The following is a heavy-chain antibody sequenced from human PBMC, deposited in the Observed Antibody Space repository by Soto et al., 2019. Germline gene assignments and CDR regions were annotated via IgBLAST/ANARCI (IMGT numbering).Heavy chain of an antibody. V-gene: IGHV3-23*01. J-gene: IGHJ4*02. Sequence: DVNLLQSGGGSAQPGGSLRLSGATSGFTFSTYAMTWVRQVPGRGLQWVSTILPDETGFYTGSLKGRFTISRDNYRGIVYLQMTDLWVEDAAIYYCAKDRLPTSGQSFYFDSWGQGSLVTVSS. CDR2: ILPDETG. D-gene: IGHD2-15*01. CDR3: AKDRLPTSGQSFYFDS. CDR1: GFTFSTYA.